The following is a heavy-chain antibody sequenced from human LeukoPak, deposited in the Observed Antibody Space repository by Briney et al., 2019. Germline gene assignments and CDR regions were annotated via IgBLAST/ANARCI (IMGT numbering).Heavy chain of an antibody. CDR2: INPNSGGT. D-gene: IGHD6-13*01. CDR3: AREGGDSSSWYGVDI. J-gene: IGHJ3*02. Sequence: ASVKVSCKASGYTFTGCYMHWVRQAPGQGLEWMGWINPNSGGTNYAQKFQGRVTMTRDTSISTAYMELSWLRSDDTAVYYCAREGGDSSSWYGVDIWGQGTMVTVSS. V-gene: IGHV1-2*02. CDR1: GYTFTGCY.